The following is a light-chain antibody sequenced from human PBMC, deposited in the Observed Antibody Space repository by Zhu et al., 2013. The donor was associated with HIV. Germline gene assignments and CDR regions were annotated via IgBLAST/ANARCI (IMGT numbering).Light chain of an antibody. J-gene: IGKJ1*01. CDR2: GAS. CDR3: QQYHRDST. CDR1: QSVGSW. Sequence: GDRVTITCRASQSVGSWLAWYQQRPGKAPKLLIYGASSLQTGVSSRFSGSGSGTEFTLTVSSLQPDDFATYYCQQYHRDSTFGQGTKVDVK. V-gene: IGKV1-5*01.